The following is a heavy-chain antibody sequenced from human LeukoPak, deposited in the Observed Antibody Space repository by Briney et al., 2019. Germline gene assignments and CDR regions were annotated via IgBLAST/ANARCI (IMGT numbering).Heavy chain of an antibody. V-gene: IGHV3-13*01. Sequence: PGGSLRLSCEASGFTFEDYTMHWVRQAPGKGLEWVSAIGTAGDTYYPGSVKGRFTISRENAKNSLYLQMNSLRAGDTAVYYCARGQQLTQFDYWGQGTLVTVSS. CDR1: GFTFEDYT. J-gene: IGHJ4*02. CDR2: IGTAGDT. D-gene: IGHD6-13*01. CDR3: ARGQQLTQFDY.